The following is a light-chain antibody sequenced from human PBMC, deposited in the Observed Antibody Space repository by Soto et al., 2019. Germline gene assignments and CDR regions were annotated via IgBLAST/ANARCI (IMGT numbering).Light chain of an antibody. CDR3: CSYSGSSTWV. V-gene: IGLV2-23*01. Sequence: QSALTQPASVSGSRGQSITISCTGTSRNVGGYNLVSWYQQNPGKAPKLMIYEDNKRPSGVSNRFSGSKSGNMASLTISGLQAEDEADYYCCSYSGSSTWVFGGGTKVTVL. J-gene: IGLJ3*02. CDR2: EDN. CDR1: SRNVGGYNL.